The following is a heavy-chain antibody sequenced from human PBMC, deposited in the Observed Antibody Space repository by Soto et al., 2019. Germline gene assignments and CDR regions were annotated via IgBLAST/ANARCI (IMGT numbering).Heavy chain of an antibody. J-gene: IGHJ4*02. D-gene: IGHD3-10*01. Sequence: EVQLLESGGGLIQPGGSLRLSCAASGFTFSSYAMSWVRQAPGKGLAWVSALSGSGGSTYYADSVKGRFPISRDNSPNALCVQMKSLRAEDTAVSYCANGQGWVGAFDYWGKGTLVTVSS. V-gene: IGHV3-23*01. CDR2: LSGSGGST. CDR3: ANGQGWVGAFDY. CDR1: GFTFSSYA.